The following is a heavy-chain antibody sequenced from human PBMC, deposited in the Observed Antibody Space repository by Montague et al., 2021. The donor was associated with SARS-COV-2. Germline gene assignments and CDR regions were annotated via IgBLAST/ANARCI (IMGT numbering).Heavy chain of an antibody. D-gene: IGHD5-12*01. V-gene: IGHV3-30*04. J-gene: IGHJ4*02. CDR2: ISYDGSNK. CDR1: GFTFSSYA. Sequence: SLRLSCPASGFTFSSYAIYWVRQAPGKGLEWVAVISYDGSNKYYXXSVKGRFTISRDNSKNTLYLQMNSLRAEDTAVYYCARAALGGYDSYFDYWGQGTLVTVSS. CDR3: ARAALGGYDSYFDY.